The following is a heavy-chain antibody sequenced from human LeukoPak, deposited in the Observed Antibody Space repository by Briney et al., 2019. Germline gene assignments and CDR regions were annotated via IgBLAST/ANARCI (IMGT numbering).Heavy chain of an antibody. CDR2: INWNSDNI. Sequence: GGSLRLSCAASGFTFSSYWMHWVRQAPGKGLEWVSGINWNSDNIGYADSVKGRFTISRDDAKKSLFLQMNSLRTEDTALYYCARASYYYDTTGLGAVDIWGQGTMVTVSS. CDR1: GFTFSSYW. V-gene: IGHV3-9*01. J-gene: IGHJ3*02. CDR3: ARASYYYDTTGLGAVDI. D-gene: IGHD3-22*01.